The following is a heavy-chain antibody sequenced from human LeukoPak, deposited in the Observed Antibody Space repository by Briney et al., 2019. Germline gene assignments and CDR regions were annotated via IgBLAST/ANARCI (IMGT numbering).Heavy chain of an antibody. Sequence: RASVKVSCEASGGTFSSYAISWVRQAPGQGLEWMGGIIPIFGTANYAQKFQGRVTITADKSTSTAYMELSSLRSEDTAVYYCASGGARGYSYGYWGQGTLVTVSS. CDR3: ASGGARGYSYGY. D-gene: IGHD5-18*01. CDR2: IIPIFGTA. J-gene: IGHJ4*02. V-gene: IGHV1-69*06. CDR1: GGTFSSYA.